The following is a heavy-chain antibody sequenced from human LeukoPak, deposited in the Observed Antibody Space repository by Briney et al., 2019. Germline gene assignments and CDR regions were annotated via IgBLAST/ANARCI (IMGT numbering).Heavy chain of an antibody. Sequence: GGSLGLSCAASGFTFNYYWMSWVRQTPGKGLEWLANIKPDGSEKYYVDSVRGRFTISRDNAKSSVHLQMNGLRAEDTAIYYCARDGHYFAMDVWGQGTTVTVSS. CDR1: GFTFNYYW. V-gene: IGHV3-7*03. CDR2: IKPDGSEK. J-gene: IGHJ6*02. CDR3: ARDGHYFAMDV.